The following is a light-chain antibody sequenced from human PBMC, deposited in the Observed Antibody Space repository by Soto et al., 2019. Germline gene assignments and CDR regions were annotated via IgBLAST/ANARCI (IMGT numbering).Light chain of an antibody. CDR2: DII. CDR3: SSYSRSTTLVV. V-gene: IGLV2-14*03. Sequence: QSVLTQPASVSGSPGQSITISCTGTSSDVGAFTSVSWYQQHPGKAPKLIIYDIIHRPSGVSDRFSGSKSVNTASLTISGLQPEDEATYHCSSYSRSTTLVVFGGGTKVTVL. CDR1: SSDVGAFTS. J-gene: IGLJ2*01.